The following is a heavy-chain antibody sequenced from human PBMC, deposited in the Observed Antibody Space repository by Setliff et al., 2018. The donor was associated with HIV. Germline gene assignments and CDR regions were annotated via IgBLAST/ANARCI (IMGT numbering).Heavy chain of an antibody. J-gene: IGHJ3*02. Sequence: KASETLSLTCTVSGGSMNSYYWSWIRQPPGKGLEWIGYIYTSGSTKYNPSLKSRVTILVDPSKNQFSLRLSSVTAADTAVYYCARHSDFWSEDAFDIWGQGTMVTVS. CDR1: GGSMNSYY. CDR2: IYTSGST. V-gene: IGHV4-4*09. CDR3: ARHSDFWSEDAFDI. D-gene: IGHD3-3*01.